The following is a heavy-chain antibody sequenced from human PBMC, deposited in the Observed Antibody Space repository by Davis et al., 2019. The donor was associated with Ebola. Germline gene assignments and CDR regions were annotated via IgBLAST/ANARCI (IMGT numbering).Heavy chain of an antibody. CDR3: ARARGDIDAFDI. Sequence: GESLKISCAASGFTFSSYWMHWVRQAPGKGLVWVSRINSDGSSTSYADSVKGRFTISRDNAKNTLYLQMNSLRAEDTAVYYCARARGDIDAFDIWGQGTMVTVSS. J-gene: IGHJ3*02. CDR2: INSDGSST. CDR1: GFTFSSYW. V-gene: IGHV3-74*01. D-gene: IGHD2-15*01.